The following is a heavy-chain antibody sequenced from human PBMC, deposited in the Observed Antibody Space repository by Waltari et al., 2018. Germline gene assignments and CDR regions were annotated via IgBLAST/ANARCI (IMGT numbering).Heavy chain of an antibody. V-gene: IGHV3-48*04. J-gene: IGHJ5*02. CDR1: GFTFSSYS. D-gene: IGHD3-22*01. CDR2: ISRSSSTI. Sequence: EVQLVESGGGLVQPGGSLRLSCAASGFTFSSYSMNWVRQAPGQGLEWVSYISRSSSTIYYADSVKGRFTISRDNAKNSLYLQMNSLRAEDTAVYYCARDRVEYYYDSSGYYSINWFDPWGQGTLVTVSS. CDR3: ARDRVEYYYDSSGYYSINWFDP.